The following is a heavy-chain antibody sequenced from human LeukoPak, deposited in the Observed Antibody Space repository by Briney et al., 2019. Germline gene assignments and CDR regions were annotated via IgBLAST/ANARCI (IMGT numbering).Heavy chain of an antibody. CDR3: ANIVDIVVVVAASY. D-gene: IGHD2-15*01. CDR2: ISGSGGST. J-gene: IGHJ4*02. Sequence: PGGSLRLSCAASGFTFSSYAMSWVRQAPGKGLERVSAISGSGGSTYYADSVKGRFTISRDNSKNTLYLQMNSLRAEDTAVYYCANIVDIVVVVAASYWGQGTLVTVSS. CDR1: GFTFSSYA. V-gene: IGHV3-23*01.